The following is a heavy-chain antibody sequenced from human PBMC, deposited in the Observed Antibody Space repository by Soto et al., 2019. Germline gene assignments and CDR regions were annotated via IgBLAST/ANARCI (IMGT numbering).Heavy chain of an antibody. D-gene: IGHD3-16*01. CDR1: GLDFGVYP. CDR2: IGARGFPI. J-gene: IGHJ4*02. V-gene: IGHV3-48*04. CDR3: TTERFDY. Sequence: EVQLVESGGGVMQPGGSLRLACAASGLDFGVYPMNWVRQAPGKGLEWVSYIGARGFPIYYADSVRGRCAMSRDNANNSVFLPMASLTAEDTAQYFCTTERFDYWGRGALVTVSS.